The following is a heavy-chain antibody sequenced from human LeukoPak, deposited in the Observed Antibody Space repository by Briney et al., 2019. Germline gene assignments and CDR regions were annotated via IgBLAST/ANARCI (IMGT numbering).Heavy chain of an antibody. CDR3: ARGDTVADPPDDY. J-gene: IGHJ4*02. CDR1: GFTFSSYS. Sequence: PGGSLSLLCAACGFTFSSYSVNWVRQAPGKGLEWVSSISSTSSYIYYADSVKGRFTISRDNAKNSLYLQMNSLRAEDTAVYYCARGDTVADPPDDYWGQGTLVTVSS. D-gene: IGHD5-12*01. V-gene: IGHV3-21*01. CDR2: ISSTSSYI.